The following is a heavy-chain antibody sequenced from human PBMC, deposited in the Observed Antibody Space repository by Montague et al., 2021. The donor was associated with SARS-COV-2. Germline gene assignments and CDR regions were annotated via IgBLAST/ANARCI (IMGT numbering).Heavy chain of an antibody. CDR1: GGSISSYY. Sequence: SETLSLTCTVSGGSISSYYWSWIRQPPGKGLEWIGYIYYSGSTNYNPSLKSRVTISVDTSKNQFSLKQSSVTAADTAVYYCARTGLGDYDILTGYTVNAFDIWGQGTMVTVSS. D-gene: IGHD3-9*01. V-gene: IGHV4-59*01. CDR3: ARTGLGDYDILTGYTVNAFDI. J-gene: IGHJ3*02. CDR2: IYYSGST.